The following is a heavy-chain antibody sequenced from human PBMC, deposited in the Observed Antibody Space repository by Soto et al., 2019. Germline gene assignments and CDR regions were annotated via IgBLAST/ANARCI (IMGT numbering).Heavy chain of an antibody. CDR2: YYSGST. Sequence: YYSGSTNYNPSLKSRVTISVDTSKNQFSLKLSSVTAADTAVYYCARVDNWNYEYAFDIWGQGTMVTVSS. CDR3: ARVDNWNYEYAFDI. V-gene: IGHV4-59*01. J-gene: IGHJ3*02. D-gene: IGHD1-7*01.